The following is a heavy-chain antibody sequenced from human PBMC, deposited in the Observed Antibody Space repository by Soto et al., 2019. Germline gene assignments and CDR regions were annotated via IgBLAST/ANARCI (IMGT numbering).Heavy chain of an antibody. CDR3: AKGRGFDSRAMLPDH. CDR1: GFSFSSYD. D-gene: IGHD3-9*01. CDR2: LSVTGGGP. Sequence: EVRLLESGGGLVQPGGSLRLSCAASGFSFSSYDMTWVRQAPGQGLEWVSSLSVTGGGPYYADSVKGRFAISRDNSQSTVSLQMNSLRAEDSAIYYCAKGRGFDSRAMLPDHWGQGTQATVSS. V-gene: IGHV3-23*01. J-gene: IGHJ4*02.